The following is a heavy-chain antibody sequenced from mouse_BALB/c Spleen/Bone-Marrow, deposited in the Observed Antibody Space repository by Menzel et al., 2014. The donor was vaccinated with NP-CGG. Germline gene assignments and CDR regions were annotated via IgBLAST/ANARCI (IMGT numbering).Heavy chain of an antibody. Sequence: QVQLQQSGAELVRPGSSVKISCKASGYAFSSYRMNWVKQRPGQGLEWIGQIYPGDGDTNYNGKFKGKATLTADKSSSTAYIQLSSLTSEDSAVYFCARMGDYSYYFDYWGQGTTLTVSS. CDR3: ARMGDYSYYFDY. CDR2: IYPGDGDT. V-gene: IGHV1-80*01. CDR1: GYAFSSYR. J-gene: IGHJ2*01. D-gene: IGHD1-1*01.